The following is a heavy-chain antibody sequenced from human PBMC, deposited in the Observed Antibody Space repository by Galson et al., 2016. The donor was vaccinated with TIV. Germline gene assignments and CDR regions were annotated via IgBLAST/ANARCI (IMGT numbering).Heavy chain of an antibody. J-gene: IGHJ3*02. Sequence: TLSLTCTVSGGSISSYSWSWIRQPPGKGLEWIGYIYYSGSVNYDPSLRSRVTISVDTSKDQFSLKLSSVTAADTAVYYWARHPEDSSSWYLSRNAFEIWGQWTMVTISS. D-gene: IGHD6-13*01. CDR1: GGSISSYS. CDR3: ARHPEDSSSWYLSRNAFEI. CDR2: IYYSGSV. V-gene: IGHV4-59*08.